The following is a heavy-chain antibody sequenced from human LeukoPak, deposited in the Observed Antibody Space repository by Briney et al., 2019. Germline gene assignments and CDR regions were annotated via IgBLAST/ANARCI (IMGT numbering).Heavy chain of an antibody. Sequence: GGSLRLSCAASGFTFSSYSMNWVRQAPGKGLEWVSYISSSSSTIYYADSVKGRFTISRDNAKNSLYLQMNSLRAEDTAVYYCARKRVDTAMVIDYWGQGTLVTVSS. V-gene: IGHV3-48*04. CDR2: ISSSSSTI. CDR1: GFTFSSYS. D-gene: IGHD5-18*01. J-gene: IGHJ4*02. CDR3: ARKRVDTAMVIDY.